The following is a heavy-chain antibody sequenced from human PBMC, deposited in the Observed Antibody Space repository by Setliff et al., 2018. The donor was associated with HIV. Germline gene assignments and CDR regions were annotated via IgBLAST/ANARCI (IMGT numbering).Heavy chain of an antibody. J-gene: IGHJ4*02. V-gene: IGHV1-69*13. CDR2: IIPVFGTT. Sequence: ASVKVSCKASGGTFSSYAISWVRQAPGQGLDWMGGIIPVFGTTNYAQKFQGRVTITADESTSTAYMELSSLRSGDTAVYYCARGGVYYYDSSGWSMDYWGQGTLVTVS. CDR3: ARGGVYYYDSSGWSMDY. D-gene: IGHD3-22*01. CDR1: GGTFSSYA.